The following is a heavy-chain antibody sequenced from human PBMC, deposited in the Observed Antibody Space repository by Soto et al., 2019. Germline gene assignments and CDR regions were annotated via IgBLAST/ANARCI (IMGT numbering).Heavy chain of an antibody. CDR3: ARALGIAVAGGFDY. D-gene: IGHD6-19*01. CDR1: GYTFTSYG. V-gene: IGHV1-18*01. J-gene: IGHJ4*02. CDR2: ISAYNGNT. Sequence: ASVKVSCKASGYTFTSYGISWVRQAPGQGLEWMGWISAYNGNTNYAQKLQGRVTMTTDTSTSTAYMELRSLRSDDTAVYYCARALGIAVAGGFDYWGQGTLVTVSS.